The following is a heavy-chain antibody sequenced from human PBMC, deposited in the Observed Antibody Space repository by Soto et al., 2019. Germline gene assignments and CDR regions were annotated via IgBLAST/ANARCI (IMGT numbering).Heavy chain of an antibody. D-gene: IGHD4-4*01. Sequence: GGSLRLSCAASGFTFSNAWMNWVRQAPGKGLEWVGRIKSKTDGGTTDYAAPVKGRFTISRDDSKNTLYLQMNSLKTEDTAVYYCTTVSTVTKYYYYYGMDVWGQGTTVTVSS. CDR2: IKSKTDGGTT. V-gene: IGHV3-15*07. J-gene: IGHJ6*02. CDR3: TTVSTVTKYYYYYGMDV. CDR1: GFTFSNAW.